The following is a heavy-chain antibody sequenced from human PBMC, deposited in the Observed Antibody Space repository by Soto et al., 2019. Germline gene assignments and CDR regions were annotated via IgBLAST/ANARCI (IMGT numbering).Heavy chain of an antibody. D-gene: IGHD1-26*01. V-gene: IGHV1-69*02. CDR1: GGTFSDYT. CDR2: IIPHIGIS. CDR3: AIAGFGRDSYYGMDV. Sequence: QVQLVQSGAEVKKPGSSVKVSCRASGGTFSDYTIYWVRQAPGQGLEWMGRIIPHIGISTYAQKFQGRVTITADKPTSTAYMELSSLRFEDTAVYYCAIAGFGRDSYYGMDVWGQGTTVTVAS. J-gene: IGHJ6*02.